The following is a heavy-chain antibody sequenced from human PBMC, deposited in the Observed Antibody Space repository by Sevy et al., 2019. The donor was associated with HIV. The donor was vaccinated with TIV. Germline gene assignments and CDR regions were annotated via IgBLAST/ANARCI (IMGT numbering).Heavy chain of an antibody. CDR3: AREGCTRPHDY. CDR2: LSFGCGKI. D-gene: IGHD2-8*01. J-gene: IGHJ4*02. V-gene: IGHV3-23*01. Sequence: GGSLRLSCAASGFAFYDYSMSWIRQAAGKGLEWVATLSFGCGKINYADSVKGRFTNSRDNSKNSFYLQMDNLRVEDTALYYCAREGCTRPHDYWGQGTRVTVSS. CDR1: GFAFYDYS.